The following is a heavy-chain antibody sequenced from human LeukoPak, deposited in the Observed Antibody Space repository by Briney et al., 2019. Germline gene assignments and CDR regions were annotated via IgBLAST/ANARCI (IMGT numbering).Heavy chain of an antibody. Sequence: GSLRLSCAASGFTFSSYAMHWVRQAPGKGLEWVGRIRSVVYGGTTESAAPVRGRFTISRDDSENTFYLQMNSLEIEDTAVYYRTRGSNRDDSSDFDCWGQGTLVTVSP. V-gene: IGHV3-15*07. CDR2: IRSVVYGGTT. CDR3: TRGSNRDDSSDFDC. CDR1: GFTFSSYA. J-gene: IGHJ4*02. D-gene: IGHD3-22*01.